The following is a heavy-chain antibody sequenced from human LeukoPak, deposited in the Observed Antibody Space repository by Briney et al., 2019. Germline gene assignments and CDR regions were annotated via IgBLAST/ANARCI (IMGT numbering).Heavy chain of an antibody. J-gene: IGHJ6*03. CDR1: GFTFSSYA. D-gene: IGHD6-6*01. Sequence: GGSLRLSCEASGFTFSSYAMSWVRQAPGKGLEWVSAISGSGGSTYYADSVKGRFTISRDNSKDTLYLQMNSLRAEDTAVYYCAKDGYSSSSHYYYYYYMDVWGKGTTVTVSS. V-gene: IGHV3-23*01. CDR3: AKDGYSSSSHYYYYYYMDV. CDR2: ISGSGGST.